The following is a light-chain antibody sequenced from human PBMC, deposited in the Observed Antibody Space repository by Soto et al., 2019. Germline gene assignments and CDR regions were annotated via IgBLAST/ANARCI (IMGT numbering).Light chain of an antibody. J-gene: IGLJ1*01. CDR2: EVS. CDR1: SSDVGVYNY. CDR3: GSYAGSNNYV. V-gene: IGLV2-8*01. Sequence: QSSLTHPPSGSGCPVQSVTISCTGTSSDVGVYNYFSWYQQHPGKSPNLVIYEVSKRPSGVADRFACSKSGNTASLNVPGLQAEDAADYYCGSYAGSNNYVFGRGTKVTVL.